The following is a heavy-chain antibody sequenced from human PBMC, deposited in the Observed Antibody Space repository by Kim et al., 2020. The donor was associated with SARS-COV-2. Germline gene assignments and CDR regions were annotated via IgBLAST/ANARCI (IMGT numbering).Heavy chain of an antibody. CDR1: RFTFSSSA. CDR2: IFGSGHGT. Sequence: GGSLRLSCVASRFTFSSSAMTWVRQAPGKGLKWVSTIFGSGHGTYYADSVRGRFVVSRDNSQNTLYLQMNNLRADDTAIYYCAKNVHISSVTFLWYFDLWGRGTSVTVSS. D-gene: IGHD2-21*01. V-gene: IGHV3-23*01. J-gene: IGHJ2*01. CDR3: AKNVHISSVTFLWYFDL.